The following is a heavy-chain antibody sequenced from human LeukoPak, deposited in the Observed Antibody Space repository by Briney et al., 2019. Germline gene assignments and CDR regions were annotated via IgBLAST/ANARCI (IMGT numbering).Heavy chain of an antibody. J-gene: IGHJ4*02. Sequence: GGSLRLSGAASGFTFTDFAMNWLRQAPGKGLKWVSGIGGGGTYTDYADSVKGRFTISRDNSKNTLTLQMSSLRADDTAVYFCAKDARGYHRPIDHWGQGILVTVSS. CDR1: GFTFTDFA. V-gene: IGHV3-23*01. CDR2: IGGGGTYT. D-gene: IGHD3-22*01. CDR3: AKDARGYHRPIDH.